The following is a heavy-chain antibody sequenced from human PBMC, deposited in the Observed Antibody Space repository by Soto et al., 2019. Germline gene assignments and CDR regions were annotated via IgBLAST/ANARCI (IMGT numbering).Heavy chain of an antibody. J-gene: IGHJ4*02. D-gene: IGHD2-2*01. Sequence: GGSLRLSCAASGFTFSSYAMSWVRQAPGKGLEWVSAISGSGGSTYYADSVKGRFTISRDNAKNTLYLQMNSLRAEDTAVYYCAKGETFVVGYFDYWGQGTLVTVSS. CDR2: ISGSGGST. CDR3: AKGETFVVGYFDY. CDR1: GFTFSSYA. V-gene: IGHV3-23*01.